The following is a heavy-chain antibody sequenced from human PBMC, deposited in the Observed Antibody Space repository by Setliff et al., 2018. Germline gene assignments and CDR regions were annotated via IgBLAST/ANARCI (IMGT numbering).Heavy chain of an antibody. CDR1: GGSISSDI. Sequence: SETLSLTCTVSGGSISSDIWSWIRQPPGKGLEWIGQIHTGSTNYNPSLRSRVTISVDMSKNQFSLKLNSVTAADTAVYYCARSPSSGAYWNPRPFYSDYWARGTLVTVSS. D-gene: IGHD1-26*01. V-gene: IGHV4-4*08. CDR2: IHTGST. CDR3: ARSPSSGAYWNPRPFYSDY. J-gene: IGHJ4*02.